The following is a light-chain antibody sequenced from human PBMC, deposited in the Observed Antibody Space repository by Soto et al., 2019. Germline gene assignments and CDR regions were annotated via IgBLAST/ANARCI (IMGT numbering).Light chain of an antibody. CDR2: EAS. Sequence: DIQMTQSPSTLSASVGDRVTITCRSSQSISSCLAWYQQKPGKAPKLLIYEASSLESGVPSSFSGSGSGAEFTLTISHLHPDLLTTYYRQQDNRHPCTFGQGTKVDIK. CDR3: QQDNRHPCT. J-gene: IGKJ1*01. CDR1: QSISSC. V-gene: IGKV1-5*03.